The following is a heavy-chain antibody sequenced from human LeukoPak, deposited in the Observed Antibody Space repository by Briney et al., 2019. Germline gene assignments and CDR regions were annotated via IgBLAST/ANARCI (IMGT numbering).Heavy chain of an antibody. Sequence: SETLSLTCAVYGGSFSGYYWSWIRQLPGKGLEWIGEINHSGSTNYNPSLKSRVTISVDTSKNQFSLKLSSVTAADTAVYYCSTMVRGVGFDYWGQGTLVTVSS. D-gene: IGHD3-10*01. V-gene: IGHV4-34*01. CDR1: GGSFSGYY. J-gene: IGHJ4*02. CDR2: INHSGST. CDR3: STMVRGVGFDY.